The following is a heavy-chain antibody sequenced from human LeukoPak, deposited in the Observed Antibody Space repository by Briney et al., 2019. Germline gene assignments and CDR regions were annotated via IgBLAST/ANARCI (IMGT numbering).Heavy chain of an antibody. J-gene: IGHJ4*02. D-gene: IGHD3-10*01. V-gene: IGHV4-34*01. CDR1: GGSFSGYY. Sequence: KPSETLSLTCAVYGGSFSGYYWSWIRQPPGEGLEWIGEINHSGSTNYNPSLKSRVTISVDTSKNQFSLKLSSVTAADTAVYYCARALGRGTVDYWGQGTLVTVSS. CDR3: ARALGRGTVDY. CDR2: INHSGST.